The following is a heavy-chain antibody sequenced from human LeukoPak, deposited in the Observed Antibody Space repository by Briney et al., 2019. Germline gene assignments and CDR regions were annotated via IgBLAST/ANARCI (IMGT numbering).Heavy chain of an antibody. Sequence: ASVKVSCKVSGYTLTELSMHWVRQAPGKGLEWMGGFDPEDGETIYAQKFQGRVTMTEDTSTDTAYMELSSLRSEDTAVYYCATGYRWAPGIAAAGDYYGMDVWGQGTTVTVSS. J-gene: IGHJ6*02. CDR1: GYTLTELS. V-gene: IGHV1-24*01. CDR2: FDPEDGET. CDR3: ATGYRWAPGIAAAGDYYGMDV. D-gene: IGHD6-13*01.